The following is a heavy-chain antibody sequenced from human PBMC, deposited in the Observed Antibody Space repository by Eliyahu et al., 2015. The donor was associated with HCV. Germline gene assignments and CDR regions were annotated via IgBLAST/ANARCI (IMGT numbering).Heavy chain of an antibody. J-gene: IGHJ4*02. CDR3: ARSSHPLFNNFWSASEAGYFDS. D-gene: IGHD3-3*01. V-gene: IGHV4-59*01. CDR2: IYYSGST. Sequence: EWIGYIYYSGSTNYNPSLKSRVTISVDTSKNQFSLKLSSVTAADTAIYYCARSSHPLFNNFWSASEAGYFDSWGQGTLVTVSS.